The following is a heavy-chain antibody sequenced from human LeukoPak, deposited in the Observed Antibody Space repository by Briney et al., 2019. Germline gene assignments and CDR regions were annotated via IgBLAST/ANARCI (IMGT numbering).Heavy chain of an antibody. CDR3: ARDGEYSGSYYVDY. V-gene: IGHV3-21*04. D-gene: IGHD1-26*01. J-gene: IGHJ4*02. CDR1: GFTFSSYS. Sequence: GGSLRLSCAASGFTFSSYSMNWVRQAPGKGLEWVSSISSSSSYIYYADSVKGRFTISRDNAKNSLYLQMNSLRAEDTAVYYCARDGEYSGSYYVDYWGQGTLVTVSS. CDR2: ISSSSSYI.